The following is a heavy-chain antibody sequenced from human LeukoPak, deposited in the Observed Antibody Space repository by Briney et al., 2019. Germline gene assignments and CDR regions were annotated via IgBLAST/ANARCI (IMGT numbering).Heavy chain of an antibody. CDR2: ISYDGSNK. CDR1: GFTFSSYA. J-gene: IGHJ4*02. D-gene: IGHD3-22*01. CDR3: ARGEGDDSSGYLVDY. Sequence: GGSLRLSCAASGFTFSSYAMSWVRQAPGKGLEWVAVISYDGSNKYYADSVKGRFTISRDNSKNTLYLQMNSLRAEDTAVYYCARGEGDDSSGYLVDYWGQGTLVTVSS. V-gene: IGHV3-30-3*01.